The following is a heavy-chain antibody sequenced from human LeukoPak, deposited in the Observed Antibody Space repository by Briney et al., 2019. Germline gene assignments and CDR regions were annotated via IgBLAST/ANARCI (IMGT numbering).Heavy chain of an antibody. D-gene: IGHD4-23*01. CDR1: GFTFSSYS. CDR3: ARDGATVGHGMDV. V-gene: IGHV3-21*01. CDR2: ISSSSSYI. Sequence: PGGFLRLSCAASGFTFSSYSMNWVRQAPGKGLEWVSSISSSSSYIYYADSVKGRFTISRDNAKNSLYLQMNSLRAEDTAVYYCARDGATVGHGMDVWGQGTTVTVSS. J-gene: IGHJ6*02.